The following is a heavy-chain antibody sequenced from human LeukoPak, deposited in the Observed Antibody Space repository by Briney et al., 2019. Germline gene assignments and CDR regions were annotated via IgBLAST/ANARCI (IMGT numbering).Heavy chain of an antibody. CDR2: ISSSSSDI. D-gene: IGHD2-15*01. Sequence: GGSLRLSCAASGFTFSSYSMNWVRQAPGKGLEWVSSISSSSSDIYYADSVKGRFTISRANAKNSLYLQMNSLRAEDTAMYYCARDYSIAGYQYGVDVWGQGTKVTVSS. CDR3: ARDYSIAGYQYGVDV. J-gene: IGHJ6*02. V-gene: IGHV3-21*01. CDR1: GFTFSSYS.